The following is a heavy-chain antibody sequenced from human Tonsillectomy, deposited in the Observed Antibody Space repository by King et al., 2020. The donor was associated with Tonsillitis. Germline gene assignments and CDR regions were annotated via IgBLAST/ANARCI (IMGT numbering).Heavy chain of an antibody. Sequence: VQLVESGGGVVRPGGSLRLPCVASGLNFGDYGMHWVRQAPGKGLEWVSGIHWSGDTTGYADSVRGRFTISRDNARNSLYLQMNSLRAEDTDLYYCAKGYYGDSNPLDYWGQGTLVAVSS. J-gene: IGHJ4*02. CDR3: AKGYYGDSNPLDY. D-gene: IGHD4-17*01. CDR2: IHWSGDTT. CDR1: GLNFGDYG. V-gene: IGHV3-20*04.